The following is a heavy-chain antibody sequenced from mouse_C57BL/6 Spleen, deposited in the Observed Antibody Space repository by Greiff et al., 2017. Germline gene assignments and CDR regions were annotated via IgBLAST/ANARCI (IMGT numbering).Heavy chain of an antibody. CDR2: IKPNYGTT. J-gene: IGHJ1*03. V-gene: IGHV1-39*01. D-gene: IGHD1-1*02. CDR3: ARSTMWYFDV. CDR1: GYSFTDYN. Sequence: VQLKQSGPELVKPGASVKLSCKASGYSFTDYNMHWVKQSPVKSLEWIGVIKPNYGTTSYNQKFKGKATLTVDQSSSTAYMQLNSLTSEDCAVYYCARSTMWYFDVWGTGTTVTVSS.